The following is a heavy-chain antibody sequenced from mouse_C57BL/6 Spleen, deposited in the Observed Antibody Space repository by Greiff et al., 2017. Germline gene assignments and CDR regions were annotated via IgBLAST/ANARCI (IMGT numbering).Heavy chain of an antibody. CDR1: GYTFTDYE. Sequence: VQLVESGAELVRPGASVTLSCKASGYTFTDYEMHWVKQTPVHGLEWIGAIDPETGGTAYNQKFKGKAILTADKSSSTAYMELRSLTSEDSAVYYCTRLRGNYSYYYAMDYWGQGTSVTVSS. CDR2: IDPETGGT. D-gene: IGHD2-1*01. CDR3: TRLRGNYSYYYAMDY. V-gene: IGHV1-15*01. J-gene: IGHJ4*01.